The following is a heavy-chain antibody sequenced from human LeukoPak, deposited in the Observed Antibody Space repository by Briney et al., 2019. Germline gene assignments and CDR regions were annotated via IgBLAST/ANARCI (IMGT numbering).Heavy chain of an antibody. CDR2: IHYTGTT. D-gene: IGHD1-26*01. J-gene: IGHJ6*03. Sequence: SETLSLTCTVSGGSIRSSSYNWGWIRQPPGKGLEWIGSIHYTGTTFYNPSLKGRVTISVDTSKNQFSLKLRSVTAADTAVYYCARTGGSFYFYYYMDVWGKGTTVTVSS. V-gene: IGHV4-39*07. CDR1: GGSIRSSSYN. CDR3: ARTGGSFYFYYYMDV.